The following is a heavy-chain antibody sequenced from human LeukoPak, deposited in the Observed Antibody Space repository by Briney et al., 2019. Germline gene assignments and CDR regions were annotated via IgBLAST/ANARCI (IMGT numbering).Heavy chain of an antibody. CDR3: ARDMDV. J-gene: IGHJ6*03. V-gene: IGHV3-7*01. CDR2: IKQDGNET. Sequence: GGSLRLSCAASGFTFNSYWMHWVRQAPGKGLEWVANIKQDGNETYYVDSVKGRFTISRDNAKNSLYLQMNSLRVEDTAVYYCARDMDVWGKGTTVTVSS. CDR1: GFTFNSYW.